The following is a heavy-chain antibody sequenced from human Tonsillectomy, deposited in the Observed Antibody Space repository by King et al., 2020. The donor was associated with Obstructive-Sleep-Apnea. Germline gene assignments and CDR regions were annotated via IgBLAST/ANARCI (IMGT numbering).Heavy chain of an antibody. CDR2: INHRGST. Sequence: VQLQQGGAGLLKPSETLSLTCAAYGGSFSGYYCIWIRHPPGKGLEWIGEINHRGSTNYNPSLKSRVTISVDTSKNQFSLKLSSVTAADTAVYYCASGEYYYGSGSYQDYWGQGTLVTVSS. CDR1: GGSFSGYY. CDR3: ASGEYYYGSGSYQDY. J-gene: IGHJ4*02. V-gene: IGHV4-34*01. D-gene: IGHD3-10*01.